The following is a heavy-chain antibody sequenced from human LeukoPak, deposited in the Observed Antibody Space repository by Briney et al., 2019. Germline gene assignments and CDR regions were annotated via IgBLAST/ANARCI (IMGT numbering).Heavy chain of an antibody. CDR1: GFTFSNYE. Sequence: GGSLRLSCAASGFTFSNYEMHWVRLVLGKGLEWVSAMGIAGNTFYAGSVKGRFTISRENAKNSFHLQMNSLGAGDTAVYYCAREGSLSSSDAFDIWGQGTMVTVSS. V-gene: IGHV3-13*01. J-gene: IGHJ3*02. D-gene: IGHD6-6*01. CDR3: AREGSLSSSDAFDI. CDR2: MGIAGNT.